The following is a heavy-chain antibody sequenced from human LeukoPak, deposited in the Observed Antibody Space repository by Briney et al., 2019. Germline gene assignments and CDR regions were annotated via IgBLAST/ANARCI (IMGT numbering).Heavy chain of an antibody. Sequence: GGSLRLSCAASGFTFRSYSMNWVRQAPGKGLEWVSSISSSSSYIYYADSLKGRFTISRDNAKNSLYLQMNSLRAEDTAVYYCARVPDGYNSGYFGYWGQGTLVTVSS. CDR3: ARVPDGYNSGYFGY. D-gene: IGHD5-24*01. CDR2: ISSSSSYI. J-gene: IGHJ4*02. V-gene: IGHV3-21*01. CDR1: GFTFRSYS.